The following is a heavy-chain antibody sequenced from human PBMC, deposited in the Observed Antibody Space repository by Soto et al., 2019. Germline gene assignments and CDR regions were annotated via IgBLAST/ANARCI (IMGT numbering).Heavy chain of an antibody. V-gene: IGHV1-18*04. D-gene: IGHD3-22*01. CDR1: GYRFTSYG. CDR3: ARVYRFYDRRPYYFDY. J-gene: IGHJ4*02. CDR2: ISASNGIT. Sequence: QVQLVQSGAEVKQPGASVKVSCKASGYRFTSYGITWVRQAPGQGLEWMGWISASNGITSYAQKFQGRVIMTTDTSTATAYMELKNLRSDDTAVYYCARVYRFYDRRPYYFDYWGQGTLVTVSS.